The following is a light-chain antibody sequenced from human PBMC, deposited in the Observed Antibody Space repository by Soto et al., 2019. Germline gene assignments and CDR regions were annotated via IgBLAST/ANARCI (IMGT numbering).Light chain of an antibody. V-gene: IGKV1-33*01. Sequence: DIQMTQSPSSLSASVGDRVTITCQASQDIDKSVNWYQHKPGKAPKLLIYDVSNLGSGVPSRFSGSGSGTDFSFTVSSLQPEDFATYYCQQYDHLPITFGQGTRLEIK. J-gene: IGKJ5*01. CDR2: DVS. CDR1: QDIDKS. CDR3: QQYDHLPIT.